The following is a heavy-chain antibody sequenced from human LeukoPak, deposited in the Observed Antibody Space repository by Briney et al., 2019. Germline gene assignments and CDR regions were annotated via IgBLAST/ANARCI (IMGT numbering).Heavy chain of an antibody. CDR3: ARRVAVARRDAFDI. CDR2: ISSYNGNT. Sequence: GASVKVSCKSSGYTFTSYGIIWVRQAPGQGLEWMGWISSYNGNTNYAQKLQGRVTMSTDTSTGTAYMELRSLRSDDTAVCYCARRVAVARRDAFDIWGQGTMVTVSS. J-gene: IGHJ3*02. CDR1: GYTFTSYG. V-gene: IGHV1-18*01. D-gene: IGHD6-19*01.